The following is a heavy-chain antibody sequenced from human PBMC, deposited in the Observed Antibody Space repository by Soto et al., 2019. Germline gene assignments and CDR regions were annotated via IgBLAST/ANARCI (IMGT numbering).Heavy chain of an antibody. V-gene: IGHV3-30-3*01. CDR2: ISYDGSNK. Sequence: QVQLVESGGGVVQPGRSLRLSCAASGFTFSSYAMHWVRQAPGKGLEWVAVISYDGSNKYYADSVKGRFTISRDNSKNTLYLQMNSLRAEDTAVYYCARDRIPATQYGYYGMDVWGQGTTVTVSS. CDR1: GFTFSSYA. D-gene: IGHD2-2*02. CDR3: ARDRIPATQYGYYGMDV. J-gene: IGHJ6*02.